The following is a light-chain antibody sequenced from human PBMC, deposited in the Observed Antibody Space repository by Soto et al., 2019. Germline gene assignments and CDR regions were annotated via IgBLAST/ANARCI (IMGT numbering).Light chain of an antibody. Sequence: QSALTQPASVSGSPGQSITISCTGTSSDVGGYNYVSWYQQNPGKAPKLVIYEVSNRPSGVSNRFSGSKSGNMASLTISGLQAEDEADYYCSSYTINRTYVFGTGTKVTVL. J-gene: IGLJ1*01. CDR3: SSYTINRTYV. CDR1: SSDVGGYNY. CDR2: EVS. V-gene: IGLV2-14*01.